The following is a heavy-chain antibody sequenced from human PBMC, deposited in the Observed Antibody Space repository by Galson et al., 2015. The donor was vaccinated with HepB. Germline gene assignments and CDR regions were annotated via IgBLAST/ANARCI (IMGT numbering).Heavy chain of an antibody. Sequence: SLRLSCAASGFTVSSNYMSWVRQAPGKGLEWVSVIYSGGSTYYADSVKGRFTISRDNSKNTLYLQMNSLRAEDTAVYYCARDHLVGATTTFNYYYYGMDVWGQGTTVTVSS. CDR2: IYSGGST. CDR1: GFTVSSNY. V-gene: IGHV3-53*01. J-gene: IGHJ6*02. CDR3: ARDHLVGATTTFNYYYYGMDV. D-gene: IGHD1-26*01.